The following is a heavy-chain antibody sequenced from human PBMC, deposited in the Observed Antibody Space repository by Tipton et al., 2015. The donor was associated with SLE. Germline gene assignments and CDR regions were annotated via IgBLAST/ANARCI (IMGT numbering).Heavy chain of an antibody. D-gene: IGHD2-21*01. V-gene: IGHV4-34*01. Sequence: TLSLTCAVYGGSFSGYYWSWIRQPPGKGLEWIGSIYHSGSTYYNPSLKSRVTISVDTSKNQFSLKLSSVTAADTAVYYCARVNRDCGGDCLDYWGQGTLVTVSS. CDR3: ARVNRDCGGDCLDY. CDR2: IYHSGST. J-gene: IGHJ4*02. CDR1: GGSFSGYY.